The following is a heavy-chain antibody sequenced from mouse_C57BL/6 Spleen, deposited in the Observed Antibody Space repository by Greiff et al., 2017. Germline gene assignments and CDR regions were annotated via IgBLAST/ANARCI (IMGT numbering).Heavy chain of an antibody. Sequence: DVKLVESGGDLVKPGGSLKLSCAASGFTFSSYGMSWVRQTPDKRLEWVATISSGGSYTYYPDSVKGRFTISRDNAKNTLYLQMSSLKSEDTAMYYCARQDYSNPFDYWGQGTTLTVSS. CDR3: ARQDYSNPFDY. J-gene: IGHJ2*01. V-gene: IGHV5-6*02. D-gene: IGHD2-5*01. CDR1: GFTFSSYG. CDR2: ISSGGSYT.